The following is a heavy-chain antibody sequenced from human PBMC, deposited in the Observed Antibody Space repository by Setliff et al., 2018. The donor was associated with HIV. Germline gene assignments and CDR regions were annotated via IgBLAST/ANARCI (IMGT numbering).Heavy chain of an antibody. J-gene: IGHJ6*03. Sequence: ASVKVSCKASGFTFSDYYMHWARQAPGQGLEWMGWVRPYNADKNYAQQFQGRVTMPSDTSISTAYLELSGLTYDDTAIYCCARDRAYCSSGSCYRPLVYYFYYMDVWGTGTTVTVSS. CDR2: VRPYNADK. CDR1: GFTFSDYY. CDR3: ARDRAYCSSGSCYRPLVYYFYYMDV. D-gene: IGHD2-15*01. V-gene: IGHV1-2*02.